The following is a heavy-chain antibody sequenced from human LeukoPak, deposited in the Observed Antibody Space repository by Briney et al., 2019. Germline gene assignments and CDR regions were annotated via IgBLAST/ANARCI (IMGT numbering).Heavy chain of an antibody. CDR2: IKQDGSEK. V-gene: IGHV3-7*03. Sequence: PGGSLRLSCAASGFTFSSYWMNWVRQAPGKGLEWVANIKQDGSEKYYVDSVKGRLTISRDNAKNSLYLQMNSLRAEDTAVYYCARDLMGIAYRGAFYYWGQGTLVTVSS. CDR1: GFTFSSYW. D-gene: IGHD6-13*01. CDR3: ARDLMGIAYRGAFYY. J-gene: IGHJ4*02.